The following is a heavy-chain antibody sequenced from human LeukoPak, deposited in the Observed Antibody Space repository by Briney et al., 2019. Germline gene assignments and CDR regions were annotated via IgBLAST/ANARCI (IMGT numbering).Heavy chain of an antibody. CDR2: ISYDGSSK. D-gene: IGHD3-22*01. Sequence: PGGSLRLSCAASGFTFSSYAMHWVRQAPGKGLEWVAVISYDGSSKYYADSVKGRFTISRDNSKNTLYLQMNSLRAEDTAVYYCAKDYDSSGYYPLYFDYWGQGTLVTVSS. CDR1: GFTFSSYA. V-gene: IGHV3-30-3*01. CDR3: AKDYDSSGYYPLYFDY. J-gene: IGHJ4*02.